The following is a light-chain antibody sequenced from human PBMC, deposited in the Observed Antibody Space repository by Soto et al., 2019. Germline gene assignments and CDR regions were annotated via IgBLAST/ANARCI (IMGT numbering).Light chain of an antibody. J-gene: IGKJ1*01. Sequence: DIQLTQSPASVSASVGDRATITCRASQGISSWLAWYHQKPGKAATLLIFAASSFQSAVPSRFSGSGSGTDFTLTISSLQPEDFATYYCQQSNSFPWTFGQGTKVEIK. V-gene: IGKV1-12*01. CDR1: QGISSW. CDR3: QQSNSFPWT. CDR2: AAS.